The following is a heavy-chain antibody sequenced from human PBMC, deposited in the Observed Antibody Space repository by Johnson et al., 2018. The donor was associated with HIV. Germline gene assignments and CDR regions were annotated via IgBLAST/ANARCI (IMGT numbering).Heavy chain of an antibody. J-gene: IGHJ3*02. CDR2: IKSKTDGGTT. D-gene: IGHD3-22*01. CDR1: GFTFSNAW. V-gene: IGHV3-15*01. CDR3: ARDSDSLYAFDI. Sequence: MQLVESGGGLVKPGGSLRLSCAASGFTFSNAWMSWVRQAPGKGLEWVGRIKSKTDGGTTDYAAPVKGRFTISRDNSKNTLYLQMNSLRAEDTAVYYCARDSDSLYAFDIWGQGTMVTVSS.